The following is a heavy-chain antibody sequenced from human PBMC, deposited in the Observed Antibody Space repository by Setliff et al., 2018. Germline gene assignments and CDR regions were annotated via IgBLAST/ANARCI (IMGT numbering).Heavy chain of an antibody. V-gene: IGHV3-30*19. CDR3: ARDPGGPNYNFWSGTIDY. D-gene: IGHD3-3*01. Sequence: PGGSLRLSCAASGITLSSYGMDWVRQAPGKGLEWVSFIAYDGDNKYYADSVKGRFTISRDSSKDTLYLQLNNLRVEDTAVYYCARDPGGPNYNFWSGTIDYWGQGTLVTVSS. J-gene: IGHJ4*02. CDR2: IAYDGDNK. CDR1: GITLSSYG.